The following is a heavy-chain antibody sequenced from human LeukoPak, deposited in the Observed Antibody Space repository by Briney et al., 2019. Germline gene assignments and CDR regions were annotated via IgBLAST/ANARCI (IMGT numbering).Heavy chain of an antibody. Sequence: SETLSLTCTVSGGSISSYYWSWIRQPPGKGLEWIGYIYYSGSTNYNPSLESRVTISVDTSKNQFSLKLSSVTAADTAVYYCARGGAARGLDAFDIWGQGTMVTVSS. D-gene: IGHD6-6*01. J-gene: IGHJ3*02. V-gene: IGHV4-59*01. CDR3: ARGGAARGLDAFDI. CDR1: GGSISSYY. CDR2: IYYSGST.